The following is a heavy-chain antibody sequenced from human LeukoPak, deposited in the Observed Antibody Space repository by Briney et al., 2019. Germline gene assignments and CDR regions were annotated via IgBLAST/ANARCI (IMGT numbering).Heavy chain of an antibody. CDR2: MNPNSGNT. D-gene: IGHD1-26*01. Sequence: GASVKVSCKASGYTFTGYYMHWVRQATGQGLEWMGWMNPNSGNTGYAQKFQGRVTMTRNTSISTAYMELSSLRSEDTAVYYCATDSGSYLVAFDIWGQGTMVTVSS. V-gene: IGHV1-8*02. CDR3: ATDSGSYLVAFDI. J-gene: IGHJ3*02. CDR1: GYTFTGYY.